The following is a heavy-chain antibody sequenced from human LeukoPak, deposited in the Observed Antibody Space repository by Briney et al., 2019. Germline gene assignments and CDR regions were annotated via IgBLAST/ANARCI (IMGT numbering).Heavy chain of an antibody. CDR1: GFTFSDYY. J-gene: IGHJ4*02. CDR3: ARAGYDYVWGSYRSADFDY. V-gene: IGHV3-11*01. Sequence: GGSLRLSCAASGFTFSDYYMSWIRQAPGKGLEWVSYISSSGSTIYYADSVKGRFTISRDNAKNSLYLQMNSLRAEDTAVYYCARAGYDYVWGSYRSADFDYWGQGTLVTVSS. D-gene: IGHD3-16*02. CDR2: ISSSGSTI.